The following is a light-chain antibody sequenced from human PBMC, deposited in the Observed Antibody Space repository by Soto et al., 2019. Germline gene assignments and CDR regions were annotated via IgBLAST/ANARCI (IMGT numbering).Light chain of an antibody. V-gene: IGKV3D-20*02. CDR2: AAS. Sequence: EIVMTQSPATLSVSPGERATLYCRASESVSSSHLAWYQHKPGQAPRLLIYAASSRATGSPDRFSGGGSGTDFTLTISSLEPEDFAVYYCQQRTNWPTTFGQGTKVDI. CDR3: QQRTNWPTT. J-gene: IGKJ1*01. CDR1: ESVSSSH.